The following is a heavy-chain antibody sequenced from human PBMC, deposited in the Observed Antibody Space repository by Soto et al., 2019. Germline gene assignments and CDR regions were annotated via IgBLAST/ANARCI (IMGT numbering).Heavy chain of an antibody. Sequence: GGSLRLSCAASGFTFSSYAMSWVRQAPGKGLEWVSAISGSGGSTYYADSVKGRFTISSDNSKNTLYLQMNSLRAEDTAVYYCATRPNYMVRGVITWGQGTLVTVSS. CDR3: ATRPNYMVRGVIT. CDR1: GFTFSSYA. J-gene: IGHJ5*02. CDR2: ISGSGGST. D-gene: IGHD3-10*01. V-gene: IGHV3-23*01.